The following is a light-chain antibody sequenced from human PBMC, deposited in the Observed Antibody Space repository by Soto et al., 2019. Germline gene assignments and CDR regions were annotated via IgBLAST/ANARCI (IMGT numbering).Light chain of an antibody. V-gene: IGKV1-39*01. CDR3: LQTYSAPYT. CDR1: QAITSY. CDR2: GAV. Sequence: DLQMTQSPSSLSAFVGDRVTITCRASQAITSYLNWYQEKPGKAPKLLIYGAVILPSGVPSRFSGSGSGRDFTLTINSLQPEDFATYSCLQTYSAPYTFGQGTKLEI. J-gene: IGKJ2*01.